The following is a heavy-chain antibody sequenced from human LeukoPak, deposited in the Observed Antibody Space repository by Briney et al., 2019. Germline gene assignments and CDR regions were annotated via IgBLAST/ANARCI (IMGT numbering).Heavy chain of an antibody. V-gene: IGHV1-2*02. CDR3: ARPDCGGDCRLIQY. CDR1: GYTFTGYY. Sequence: GASVKVSCKASGYTFTGYYMHWVRQSPGQGLEWMGWINPNSGDTEFAQKFQGRVTMTRDTSISTTYMELSRLRSDDTAVYYCARPDCGGDCRLIQYWGQGTLVTVSS. J-gene: IGHJ1*01. D-gene: IGHD2-21*01. CDR2: INPNSGDT.